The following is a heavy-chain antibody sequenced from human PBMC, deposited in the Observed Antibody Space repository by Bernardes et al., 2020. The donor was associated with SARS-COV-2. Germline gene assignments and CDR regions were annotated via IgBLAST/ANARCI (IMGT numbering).Heavy chain of an antibody. CDR3: ARGHYDFWSNYYLNWLDP. CDR2: ISTYNGTT. CDR1: GYKFSSYG. Sequence: VAGKDSCKASGYKFSSYGVTWVRRAPGQGLEWMGWISTYNGTTNYAEKFRGRVTMTTDTSTSTAYMEVRSLTSDDTAVYYCARGHYDFWSNYYLNWLDPWGQGTLVNSSS. D-gene: IGHD3-3*01. J-gene: IGHJ5*02. V-gene: IGHV1-18*01.